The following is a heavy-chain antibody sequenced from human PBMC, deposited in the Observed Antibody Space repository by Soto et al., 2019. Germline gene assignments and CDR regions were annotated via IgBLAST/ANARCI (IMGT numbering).Heavy chain of an antibody. Sequence: SETLSLTCTVSGGSISSGEYYLRWIRPPPGKGLEWIGYIYYSGSTYYNPSLKSRVTISVDTSKNQFSLKLSSVNTADTAIYYCTRGGDPYKTGHWGQGTLVTVSS. CDR3: TRGGDPYKTGH. CDR1: GGSISSGEYY. D-gene: IGHD2-21*01. J-gene: IGHJ4*02. CDR2: IYYSGST. V-gene: IGHV4-30-4*02.